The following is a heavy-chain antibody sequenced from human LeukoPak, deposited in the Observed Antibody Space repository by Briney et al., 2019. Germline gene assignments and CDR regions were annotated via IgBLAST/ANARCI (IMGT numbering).Heavy chain of an antibody. V-gene: IGHV3-7*01. CDR3: ARGGWRPDP. Sequence: PGGSLRLSCAASGFIYSDYWMSWVRQAPAKGLEWVANIKTDGSEKYYVDSVKGRFTISRDNAKNSLYLQMSSLRAEDTAVYYCARGGWRPDPWGQGTLVTVSS. CDR2: IKTDGSEK. CDR1: GFIYSDYW. J-gene: IGHJ5*02. D-gene: IGHD6-19*01.